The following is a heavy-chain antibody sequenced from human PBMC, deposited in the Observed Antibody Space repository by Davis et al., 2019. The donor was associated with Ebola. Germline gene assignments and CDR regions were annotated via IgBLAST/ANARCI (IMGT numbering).Heavy chain of an antibody. CDR2: ISAYNGNT. CDR3: AREAGATTRIYDS. Sequence: ASVKVSCKASSYTFTSYGISWVRQAPGQGLEWMGWISAYNGNTNYAQKLQGRVTMTTDTSRSTAYMELRSLSSDDTAVYYCAREAGATTRIYDSWGQGTLVTVSS. D-gene: IGHD1-26*01. CDR1: SYTFTSYG. J-gene: IGHJ5*01. V-gene: IGHV1-18*01.